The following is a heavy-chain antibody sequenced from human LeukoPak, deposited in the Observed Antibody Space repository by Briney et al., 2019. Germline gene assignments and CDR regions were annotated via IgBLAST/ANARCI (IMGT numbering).Heavy chain of an antibody. J-gene: IGHJ6*02. CDR1: GGSISSYY. Sequence: SETLSLTCTVSGGSISSYYWSWIRQPPGKGLEWIGYIYYSGSTNYNPSLKSRVTISVDTSKNQFSLKLSSVTAADTAVYYCARDIHYYDSSGYTYGMDVWGQGTTVTVYS. CDR3: ARDIHYYDSSGYTYGMDV. V-gene: IGHV4-59*01. D-gene: IGHD3-22*01. CDR2: IYYSGST.